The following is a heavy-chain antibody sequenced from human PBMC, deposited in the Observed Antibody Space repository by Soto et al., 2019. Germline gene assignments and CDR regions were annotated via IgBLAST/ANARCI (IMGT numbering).Heavy chain of an antibody. V-gene: IGHV1-3*01. CDR2: IDPGSGGA. CDR1: GYTLTNYA. CDR3: TRDLNGGNRFDY. D-gene: IGHD2-8*01. J-gene: IGHJ4*02. Sequence: QVQLVQSGAEVKKPGASVRVSCKPSGYTLTNYAIHWVRQAAGQGLEWLAWIDPGSGGATYSQKVQGRIIVTRHNSAPTFYMDLTSLTSEDTAVYFCTRDLNGGNRFDYWGQGALVTVSS.